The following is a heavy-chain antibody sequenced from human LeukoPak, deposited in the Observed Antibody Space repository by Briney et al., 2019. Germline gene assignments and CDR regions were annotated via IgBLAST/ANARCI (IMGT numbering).Heavy chain of an antibody. CDR2: ISSSGSTI. J-gene: IGHJ5*02. D-gene: IGHD6-13*01. Sequence: PGGSLRLSCAASGFTFSDYYMGWIRQAPGKGLEWVSYISSSGSTIYYADSVKGRFTISRDNAKNSLYLQMNSLRAEDTAVYYCASASWYSWFDPWGQGTLVTVSS. CDR1: GFTFSDYY. CDR3: ASASWYSWFDP. V-gene: IGHV3-11*01.